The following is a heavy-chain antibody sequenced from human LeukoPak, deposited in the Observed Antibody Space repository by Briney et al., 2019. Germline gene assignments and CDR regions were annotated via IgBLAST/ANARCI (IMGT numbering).Heavy chain of an antibody. V-gene: IGHV3-9*01. D-gene: IGHD3-10*01. CDR1: GFTFDDYA. CDR2: ISWNSDSI. CDR3: SKDMGGTMVRGVILS. J-gene: IGHJ4*02. Sequence: GGSLRLSCAASGFTFDDYAMHWVRQAPGKGLEWVSGISWNSDSIGYADSVKGRFTISRDNAKNYLYLQMNSRRAEDTALYYCSKDMGGTMVRGVILSWGQGTLVTVSS.